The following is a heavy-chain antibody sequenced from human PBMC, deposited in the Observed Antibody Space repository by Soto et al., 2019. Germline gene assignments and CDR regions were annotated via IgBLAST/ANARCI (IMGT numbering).Heavy chain of an antibody. Sequence: EEQLLESGGGLVQPGGSLRLSCAASGFNFNTYAMSWVRQAPGKGLEWVSSISGSGGSTYYTDSVKGRFTISRDNSKNSLFLQMVSLRAEDTAVYYCGRDRIAAAGSPDDALDIWGQGTMVTVSS. CDR3: GRDRIAAAGSPDDALDI. CDR2: ISGSGGST. CDR1: GFNFNTYA. V-gene: IGHV3-23*01. D-gene: IGHD6-13*01. J-gene: IGHJ3*02.